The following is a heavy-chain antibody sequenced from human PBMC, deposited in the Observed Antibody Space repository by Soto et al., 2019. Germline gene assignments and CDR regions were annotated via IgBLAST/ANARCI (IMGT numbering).Heavy chain of an antibody. Sequence: QDQLVKSGAEVKKPGASVTVSCKASGYSFTNYGITWVRQAPGQGLEWMGWISGFNGNTHYAQKLQGRVTMTTDASTSTAYMELRSLRSDDTAVYYCARDRGVAPPVAGNTHYYYYMDVWGKGTTVTVSS. CDR2: ISGFNGNT. CDR3: ARDRGVAPPVAGNTHYYYYMDV. J-gene: IGHJ6*03. V-gene: IGHV1-18*01. CDR1: GYSFTNYG. D-gene: IGHD6-19*01.